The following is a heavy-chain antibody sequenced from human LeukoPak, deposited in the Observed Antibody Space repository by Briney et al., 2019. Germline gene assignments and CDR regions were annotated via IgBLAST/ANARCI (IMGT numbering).Heavy chain of an antibody. CDR3: ARFGTYHDF. D-gene: IGHD2-2*01. J-gene: IGHJ4*02. V-gene: IGHV4-4*09. CDR2: IHTSGEN. Sequence: SETLSLTCTVSGASISNYYWSWIRQTPEKGLEWMGHIHTSGENRYYPSLESRLTISIDTSRNQLSRKLTSVTAADTAVYFCARFGTYHDFWGQGALVTVSS. CDR1: GASISNYY.